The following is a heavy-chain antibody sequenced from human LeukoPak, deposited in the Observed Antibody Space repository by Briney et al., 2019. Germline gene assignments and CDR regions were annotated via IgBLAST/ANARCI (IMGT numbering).Heavy chain of an antibody. Sequence: PEGSLRLSCAASGFTFKDYGMHWVRQAPGKGLEWGSLISGDGGTTFYADSVKGRFTISRDNSKNSLYLQMNSLRTEDTAFYYCAKDIGERGYKDYWGQGTLVTVSS. J-gene: IGHJ4*02. CDR1: GFTFKDYG. D-gene: IGHD5-18*01. V-gene: IGHV3-43*02. CDR2: ISGDGGTT. CDR3: AKDIGERGYKDY.